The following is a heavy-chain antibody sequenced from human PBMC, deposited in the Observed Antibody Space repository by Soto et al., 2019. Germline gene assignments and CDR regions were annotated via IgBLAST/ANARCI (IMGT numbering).Heavy chain of an antibody. D-gene: IGHD5-12*01. Sequence: GGSLRLSCAASGFTFSDYYMSWIRQAPGKGLEWVSYISSSSSYTNYADSVKGRFTISRDNAKNSLYLQMNSLRAEDTAVYYCARSGSAGWLQSGGRINYFDYWGQGTLVTVSS. CDR3: ARSGSAGWLQSGGRINYFDY. J-gene: IGHJ4*02. CDR2: ISSSSSYT. CDR1: GFTFSDYY. V-gene: IGHV3-11*06.